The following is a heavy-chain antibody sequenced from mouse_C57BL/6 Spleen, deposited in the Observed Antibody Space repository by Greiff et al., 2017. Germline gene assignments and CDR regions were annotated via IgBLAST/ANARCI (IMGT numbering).Heavy chain of an antibody. V-gene: IGHV1-15*01. CDR3: TRGDGSSRYAMDY. CDR2: IDPETGGT. CDR1: GYTFTDYE. Sequence: QVQLKQSGAELVRPGASVTLSCKASGYTFTDYEMHWVKQTPVHGLEWIGAIDPETGGTAYNQKFKGKAILTADKSSSTAYMELRRLTSEDSAVYYCTRGDGSSRYAMDYWGQVTSVTVSS. D-gene: IGHD1-1*01. J-gene: IGHJ4*01.